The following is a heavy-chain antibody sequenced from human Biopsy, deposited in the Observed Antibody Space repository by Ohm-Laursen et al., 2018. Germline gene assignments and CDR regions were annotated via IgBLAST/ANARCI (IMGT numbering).Heavy chain of an antibody. CDR3: ARGMRYCTNAVCYKSGSGSYYRYYYGMDV. CDR1: VGSFSGYY. J-gene: IGHJ6*02. D-gene: IGHD2-8*01. V-gene: IGHV4-34*01. CDR2: IKHSGST. Sequence: SQTLSLTCAVYVGSFSGYYWSWIRQPPGKGLEWIGEIKHSGSTNYNPSPKSRVTISVDTSKNQFSLKLSSVTAADTAVYYCARGMRYCTNAVCYKSGSGSYYRYYYGMDVWGQGTTVTVSS.